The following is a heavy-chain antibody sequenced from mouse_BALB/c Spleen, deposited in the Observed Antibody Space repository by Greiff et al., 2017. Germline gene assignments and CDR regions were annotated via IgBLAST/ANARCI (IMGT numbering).Heavy chain of an antibody. CDR1: GFTFSSYA. V-gene: IGHV5-6-5*01. Sequence: EVKVEESGGGLVKPGGSLKLSCAASGFTFSSYAMSWVRQTPEKRLEWVASISSGGSTYYPDSVKGRFTISRDNARNILYLQMSSLRSEDTAMYYCARGNIYDGYLYYFDYWGQGTTLTVSS. D-gene: IGHD2-3*01. CDR3: ARGNIYDGYLYYFDY. J-gene: IGHJ2*01. CDR2: ISSGGST.